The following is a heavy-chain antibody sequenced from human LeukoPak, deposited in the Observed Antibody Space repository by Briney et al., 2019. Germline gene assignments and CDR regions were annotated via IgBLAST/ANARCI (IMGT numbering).Heavy chain of an antibody. CDR3: AKKWAKVIDPHVVDY. CDR1: GFTFSNYA. Sequence: PGGSLRLSCAASGFTFSNYAMSWVRQAPGKVLEWVSAISGSGSSTYYADSVKGRFTISRDNSKNTLYLQINSLRADDTAVYYCAKKWAKVIDPHVVDYWGQGTLVTVSS. D-gene: IGHD4-17*01. J-gene: IGHJ4*02. CDR2: ISGSGSST. V-gene: IGHV3-23*01.